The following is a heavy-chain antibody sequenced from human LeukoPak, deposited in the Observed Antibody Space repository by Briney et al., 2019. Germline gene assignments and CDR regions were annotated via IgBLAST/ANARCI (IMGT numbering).Heavy chain of an antibody. J-gene: IGHJ4*02. CDR1: GYTFTGYY. V-gene: IGHV1-2*02. Sequence: ASVKVSCKASGYTFTGYYMHWVRQAPGQGLEWMGWINPNSGGTNYAQKFQGRVTMTRDTSISTAYMELSRLRSDDTAVYYCARGLRITVVRGVIIYHFDYWGQGTLVTVSS. D-gene: IGHD3-10*01. CDR3: ARGLRITVVRGVIIYHFDY. CDR2: INPNSGGT.